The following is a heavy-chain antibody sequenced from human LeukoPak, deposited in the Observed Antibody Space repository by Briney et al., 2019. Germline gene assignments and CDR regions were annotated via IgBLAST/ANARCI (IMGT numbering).Heavy chain of an antibody. D-gene: IGHD6-13*01. J-gene: IGHJ4*02. V-gene: IGHV1-8*01. CDR2: MNPNRGNT. CDR3: ARRSSSSTKFPFDY. CDR1: GYTFTSYD. Sequence: GASVKVSCKASGYTFTSYDINWVGQATGQELEWMGWMNPNRGNTGYAQKIQGRVTMTRNTSISTAYMEQSSLRSADTAVYYCARRSSSSTKFPFDYWGQGTLVTVSS.